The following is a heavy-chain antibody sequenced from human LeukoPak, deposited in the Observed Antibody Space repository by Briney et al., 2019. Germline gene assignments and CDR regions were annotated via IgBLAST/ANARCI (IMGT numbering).Heavy chain of an antibody. J-gene: IGHJ4*02. D-gene: IGHD1-26*01. CDR1: GFTFSSYA. CDR2: ISYDGSNK. Sequence: PGRSLRLSCAASGFTFSSYAMHWVRQAPGKGLEWVAVISYDGSNKYYADSVKGRFTISRDNSKNTLYLQMNSLRAEDTAVYYCAKIASGSYYGSLDYWGQGTLVTVSS. V-gene: IGHV3-30-3*02. CDR3: AKIASGSYYGSLDY.